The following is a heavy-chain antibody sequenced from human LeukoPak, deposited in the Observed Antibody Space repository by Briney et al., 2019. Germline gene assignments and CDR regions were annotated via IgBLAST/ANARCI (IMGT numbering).Heavy chain of an antibody. J-gene: IGHJ4*02. V-gene: IGHV3-30*18. D-gene: IGHD3-10*01. CDR1: GFTFSSYG. CDR2: ISYDGNSK. CDR3: AKDRGSGSYPSPLFDY. Sequence: GGSLRLSCAASGFTFSSYGMHWVRQAPGKGLEWVAVISYDGNSKYYADSVKGRFTISRDNYKNTLYLQMNSLRAEDTAVYYCAKDRGSGSYPSPLFDYWGRGILVTVSS.